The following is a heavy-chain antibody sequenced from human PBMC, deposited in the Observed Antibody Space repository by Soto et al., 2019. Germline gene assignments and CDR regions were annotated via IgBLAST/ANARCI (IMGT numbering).Heavy chain of an antibody. D-gene: IGHD2-2*01. CDR1: GGSFSGYY. CDR3: AREEVPQWFTRGYYGMDV. CDR2: INHSGST. J-gene: IGHJ6*02. V-gene: IGHV4-34*01. Sequence: QVQLQQWGAGLLRPSETLSLTCAVHGGSFSGYYWTWIRQPPGKGLEWIGDINHSGSTNYNSSLKCRVTISVDTCKTQLSLKLRSVTAADTAVYYCAREEVPQWFTRGYYGMDVWGQGTTVTVSS.